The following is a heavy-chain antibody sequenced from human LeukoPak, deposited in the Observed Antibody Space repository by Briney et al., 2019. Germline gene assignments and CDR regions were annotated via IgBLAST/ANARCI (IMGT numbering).Heavy chain of an antibody. J-gene: IGHJ4*02. D-gene: IGHD6-19*01. CDR2: MNPNSGNT. Sequence: ASVKVSCKASGYTFTSYDINWVRQATGQGLEWMGWMNPNSGNTGYAQKFQGRVTMTRNTSISTAYMELSSLRSEDTAVYYCARVVEQWLVLFDYWGQGTLITVSS. V-gene: IGHV1-8*01. CDR3: ARVVEQWLVLFDY. CDR1: GYTFTSYD.